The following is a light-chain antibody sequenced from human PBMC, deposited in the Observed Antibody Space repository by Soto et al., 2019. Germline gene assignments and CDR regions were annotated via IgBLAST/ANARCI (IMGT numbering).Light chain of an antibody. V-gene: IGKV1-33*01. CDR3: QQYDNLQWT. Sequence: DFQMTQSPSSLSASVGDRVTITCQASQDISNYLNWYQQKPGKAPKLLIYDASNLETGVPSRFSGSGSGTDFTFTISSLQPEDIATYYCQQYDNLQWTFGQGTKVEIK. CDR2: DAS. J-gene: IGKJ1*01. CDR1: QDISNY.